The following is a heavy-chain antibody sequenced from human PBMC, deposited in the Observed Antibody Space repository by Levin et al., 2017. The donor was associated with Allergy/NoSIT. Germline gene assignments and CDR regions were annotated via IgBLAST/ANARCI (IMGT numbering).Heavy chain of an antibody. CDR2: IYYSGST. Sequence: PSETLSLTCTVSGGSISSYYWSWIRQPPGKGLEWIGYIYYSGSTNYNPSLKSRVTISVDTSKNQFSLKLSSVTAADTAVYYCARGLAVLESSDAFDIWGQGTMVTVSS. CDR1: GGSISSYY. V-gene: IGHV4-59*01. D-gene: IGHD2-8*01. CDR3: ARGLAVLESSDAFDI. J-gene: IGHJ3*02.